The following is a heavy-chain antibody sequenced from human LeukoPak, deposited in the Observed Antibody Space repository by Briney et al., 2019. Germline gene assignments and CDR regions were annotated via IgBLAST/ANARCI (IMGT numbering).Heavy chain of an antibody. CDR1: GFTFSDYY. V-gene: IGHV3-11*06. Sequence: GGSLRLSCAASGFTFSDYYMSWIRQAPGKGLEWVSYISSSSSYTNYADSVKGRFTISRDNAKNSLYLQMNSLRAEDTAVYHCASRSGHYYYGMDVWGQGTTVTVSS. CDR3: ASRSGHYYYGMDV. D-gene: IGHD2-15*01. J-gene: IGHJ6*02. CDR2: ISSSSSYT.